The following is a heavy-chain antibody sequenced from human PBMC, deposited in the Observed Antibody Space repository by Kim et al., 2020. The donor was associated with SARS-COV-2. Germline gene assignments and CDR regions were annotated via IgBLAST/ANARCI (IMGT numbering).Heavy chain of an antibody. CDR1: GFTFSSYG. D-gene: IGHD6-13*01. Sequence: GGSLRLSCAASGFTFSSYGMHWVRQAPGKGLEWVAVIWYDGSNKYYADSVKGRFTISRDNSKNTLYLQMNSLRAEDTAVYYCARENGRGGYDQRPTVAAAGAAAYYGMDVWVQGTTVTVSS. CDR3: ARENGRGGYDQRPTVAAAGAAAYYGMDV. V-gene: IGHV3-33*01. CDR2: IWYDGSNK. J-gene: IGHJ6*02.